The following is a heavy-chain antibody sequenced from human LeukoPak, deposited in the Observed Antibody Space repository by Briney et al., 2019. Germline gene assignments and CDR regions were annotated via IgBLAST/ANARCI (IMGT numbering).Heavy chain of an antibody. D-gene: IGHD3-10*01. CDR2: ITNNGDST. CDR3: ARDNRRSGGSGSWAAFDI. J-gene: IGHJ3*02. Sequence: PGGSLRLSCVASGFTFSTYPMHWVRQAPGKGLEYVSAITNNGDSTYHANSVKGRFTISRDNSKNTLYLQMGSLRAEDMAVYYCARDNRRSGGSGSWAAFDIWGQGRMVTVSS. V-gene: IGHV3-64*01. CDR1: GFTFSTYP.